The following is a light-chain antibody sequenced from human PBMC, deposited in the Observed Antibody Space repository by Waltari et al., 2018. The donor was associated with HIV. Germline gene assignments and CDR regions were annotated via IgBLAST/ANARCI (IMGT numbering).Light chain of an antibody. CDR1: ALPKKY. Sequence: SYELTQPPSVSVSPGQTARITCPGVALPKKYAYWYQQKSGQAPVLVIYEDSKRPSGIPERFSGSSSGTMATLTISGARVEDEGDYFCYSTDSSGNLRVFGGGTKVTVL. J-gene: IGLJ3*02. CDR3: YSTDSSGNLRV. V-gene: IGLV3-10*01. CDR2: EDS.